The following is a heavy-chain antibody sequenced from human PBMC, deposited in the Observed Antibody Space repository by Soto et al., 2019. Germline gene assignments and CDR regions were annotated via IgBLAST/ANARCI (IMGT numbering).Heavy chain of an antibody. CDR3: ARLCTGSTSCYTYYYYGMDV. J-gene: IGHJ6*02. D-gene: IGHD2-2*01. CDR2: IYPGDSDT. CDR1: GYSFTSYW. V-gene: IGHV5-51*01. Sequence: PGESLKISCKGSGYSFTSYWIGWVRQMPGKGLGWMGIIYPGDSDTRYSPSFQGQVTISADKSISTAYLQWSSLKASDTAMYYCARLCTGSTSCYTYYYYGMDVWGQGTTVTVSS.